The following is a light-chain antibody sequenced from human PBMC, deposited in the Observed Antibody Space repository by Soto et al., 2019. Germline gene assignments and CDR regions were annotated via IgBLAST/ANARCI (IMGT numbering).Light chain of an antibody. Sequence: DIVLTQSPLSLPVTPGEPASISCRSTQSLLHSNGYNNLDWYLQRPGQSPQLLSYSASNRASGVPDRIRGSESGTDFTLTISRVEAEDVGVYYCMQARQSPPWTFGPGTRV. CDR2: SAS. V-gene: IGKV2-28*01. J-gene: IGKJ1*01. CDR1: QSLLHSNGYNN. CDR3: MQARQSPPWT.